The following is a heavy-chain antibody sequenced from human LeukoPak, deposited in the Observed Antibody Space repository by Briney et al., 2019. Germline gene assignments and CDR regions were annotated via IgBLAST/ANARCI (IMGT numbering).Heavy chain of an antibody. Sequence: GGSLRLSCAASGFTFSSNSMNWVRQAPGKGLEWVSGISKSGGSSYYADSVKGRFTISRDNSKNTLYLQMNSLRAEDTAVYYCAKEKEFYFDNWGQGALVTVSS. CDR3: AKEKEFYFDN. D-gene: IGHD3-10*01. J-gene: IGHJ4*02. CDR2: ISKSGGSS. CDR1: GFTFSSNS. V-gene: IGHV3-23*01.